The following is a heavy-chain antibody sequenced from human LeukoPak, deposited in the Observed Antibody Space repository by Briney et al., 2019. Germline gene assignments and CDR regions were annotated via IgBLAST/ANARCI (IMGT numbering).Heavy chain of an antibody. CDR2: INHSGST. D-gene: IGHD2-2*01. Sequence: PSETLSLICAVYGGSFSGYYWSWSRQPPGKGLEWIGEINHSGSTNYNPSLKSRVTISVDTSKNQFSLKLSSVTAADTAVYYCARGRSPDCSSTSCRQGKYFQHWGQGTLVTVSS. J-gene: IGHJ1*01. CDR3: ARGRSPDCSSTSCRQGKYFQH. CDR1: GGSFSGYY. V-gene: IGHV4-34*01.